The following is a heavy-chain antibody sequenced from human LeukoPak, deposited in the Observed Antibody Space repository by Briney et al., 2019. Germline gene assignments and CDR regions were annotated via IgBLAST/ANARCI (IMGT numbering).Heavy chain of an antibody. CDR2: SNHSGRT. V-gene: IGHV4-34*01. J-gene: IGHJ4*02. D-gene: IGHD5-24*01. Sequence: ASETLSLTCAVYGGSFSGYYWNWIRQPPGKGLEWIGESNHSGRTKYNPSLKSRVTISVDTSKNQFSLILSSVTAADTAVYYCARGQFQRDYWGQGTLVTVSS. CDR1: GGSFSGYY. CDR3: ARGQFQRDY.